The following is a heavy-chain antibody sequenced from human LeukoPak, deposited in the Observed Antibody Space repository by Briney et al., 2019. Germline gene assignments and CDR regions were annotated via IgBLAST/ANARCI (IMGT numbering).Heavy chain of an antibody. CDR2: IYRGGTT. CDR1: GSTVSSNY. J-gene: IGHJ1*01. Sequence: GGSLRLSCAASGSTVSSNYMSWVRQAPGKGLEWVSVIYRGGTTYYADSVKGRFTISRDSSKNTLYLQMNSLRAEDTAVYYCARELQMSGDPPHWGQGTLVTVSS. D-gene: IGHD4-17*01. V-gene: IGHV3-53*01. CDR3: ARELQMSGDPPH.